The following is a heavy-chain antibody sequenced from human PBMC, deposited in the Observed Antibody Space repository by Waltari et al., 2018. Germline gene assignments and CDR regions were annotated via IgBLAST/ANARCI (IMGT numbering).Heavy chain of an antibody. V-gene: IGHV4-34*01. CDR2: INHSVRT. CDR3: ARYCSSTSCYGFDY. J-gene: IGHJ4*02. D-gene: IGHD2-2*01. CDR1: GGSFSGYY. Sequence: QVQLQQWGAGLLKPSETLSLTCAVYGGSFSGYYWSWIRQPPGKGLEWIGEINHSVRTNSNPSLKIRVTISVDTSKNQFSLKLSSVTAADTAVYYCARYCSSTSCYGFDYWGQGTLVTVSS.